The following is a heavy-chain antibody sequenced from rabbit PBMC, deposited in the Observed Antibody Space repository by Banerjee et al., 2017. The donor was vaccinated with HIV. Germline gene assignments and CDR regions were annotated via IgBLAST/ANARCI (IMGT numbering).Heavy chain of an antibody. CDR1: GFDFNSYY. Sequence: QEQLEESGGGLVQPEGSLTLSCKASGFDFNSYYISWVRQAPGKGLEWIGIIHAGKGSTEYASWVNGRFTISKASWTTVTLQMTSLTAADTATYFCARDLTGVTGWNFNLWGPGTLVTVS. J-gene: IGHJ4*01. CDR2: IHAGKGST. D-gene: IGHD7-1*01. CDR3: ARDLTGVTGWNFNL. V-gene: IGHV1S45*01.